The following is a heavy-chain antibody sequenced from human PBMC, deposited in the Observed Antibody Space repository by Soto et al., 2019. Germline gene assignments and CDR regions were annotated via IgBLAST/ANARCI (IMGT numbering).Heavy chain of an antibody. CDR1: GFTFSSYG. V-gene: IGHV3-30*18. Sequence: GGSLRLSCAASGFTFSSYGMHWVRQAPGKGLEWVAVISYDGSNKYYADSVKGRFTISRDNSKNTLYLQMNSLRAEDTAVYYCAKEYVDTAMELRTNRYYYYYYMDVWGKGTTVTVSS. D-gene: IGHD5-18*01. J-gene: IGHJ6*03. CDR3: AKEYVDTAMELRTNRYYYYYYMDV. CDR2: ISYDGSNK.